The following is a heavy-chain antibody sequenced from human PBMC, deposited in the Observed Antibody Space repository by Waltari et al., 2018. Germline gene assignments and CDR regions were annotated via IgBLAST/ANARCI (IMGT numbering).Heavy chain of an antibody. CDR1: GSSLPNSNSD. D-gene: IGHD3-10*01. V-gene: IGHV4-39*01. CDR3: ARNMESPYNAPYYFYYMDV. J-gene: IGHJ6*03. CDR2: IDYRGST. Sequence: QLQLQESGPGLVKPSETMSLTCSVSGSSLPNSNSDWIWIRQPPGKGLEWIGSIDYRGSTYSSPSLKSRVTISLDTSKNQLSLKVSSVTVADTAIYFCARNMESPYNAPYYFYYMDVWGKGTTVTVSS.